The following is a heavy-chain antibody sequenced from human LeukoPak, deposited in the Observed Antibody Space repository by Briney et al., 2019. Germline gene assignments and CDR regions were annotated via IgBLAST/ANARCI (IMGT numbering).Heavy chain of an antibody. J-gene: IGHJ4*02. Sequence: ASVKVSCKASGYTFTSYDINWVRQATEQGLEWMGWMNPNSGNTGYAQKFQGRVTMTRNTSISTAYMELSSLRSEDTAVYYCARSNSMEWPYDYWGQGTLVTVSS. V-gene: IGHV1-8*01. CDR3: ARSNSMEWPYDY. D-gene: IGHD3-3*01. CDR2: MNPNSGNT. CDR1: GYTFTSYD.